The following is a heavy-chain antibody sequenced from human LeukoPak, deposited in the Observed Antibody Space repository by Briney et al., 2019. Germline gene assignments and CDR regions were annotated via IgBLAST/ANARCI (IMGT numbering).Heavy chain of an antibody. J-gene: IGHJ4*02. CDR1: GGSISSYY. V-gene: IGHV4-59*01. Sequence: SETLSLTCTVSGGSISSYYWSWIRQPPGKGLEWIGYIYYSGSTNYNPSLKSRVTISVDTSKNQFSLKLSSVTAADTAVYYCARDSCSGGSCFLPWGQGTLVTVSS. D-gene: IGHD2-15*01. CDR3: ARDSCSGGSCFLP. CDR2: IYYSGST.